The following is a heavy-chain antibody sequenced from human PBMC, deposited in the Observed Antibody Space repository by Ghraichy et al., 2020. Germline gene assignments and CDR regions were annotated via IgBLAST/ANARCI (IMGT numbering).Heavy chain of an antibody. CDR1: GGSINSVYY. CDR2: IYYTGGTT. V-gene: IGHV4-39*01. J-gene: IGHJ4*02. CDR3: GRRPSYADSGLPPAFDY. D-gene: IGHD3-22*01. Sequence: SETLSLTCSVSGGSINSVYYWGWIRQPPGKGLEWIGIIYYTGGTTYYNSSLKSRVTISVDTSKNQFSLELTSVTAADTAMYYCGRRPSYADSGLPPAFDYWGQGILVTVSS.